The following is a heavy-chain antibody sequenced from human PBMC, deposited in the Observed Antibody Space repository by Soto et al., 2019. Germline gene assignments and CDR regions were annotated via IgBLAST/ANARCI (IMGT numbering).Heavy chain of an antibody. CDR1: GFTFNNYA. J-gene: IGHJ4*02. CDR3: ARDQGKYPIFGVVMEY. D-gene: IGHD3-3*01. Sequence: EVQLLESGGGLVQPGGSLRLSCVGSGFTFNNYAMSWVRQAPGRGLEWVSAISGSGGITYYADSVRGRFTMSRDISKNTLYLQMNSLRAEDTAVYYCARDQGKYPIFGVVMEYWGQGTLVTVSS. CDR2: ISGSGGIT. V-gene: IGHV3-23*01.